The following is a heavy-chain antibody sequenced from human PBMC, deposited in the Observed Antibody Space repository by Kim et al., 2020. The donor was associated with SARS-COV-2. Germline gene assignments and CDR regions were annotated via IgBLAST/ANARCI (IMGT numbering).Heavy chain of an antibody. Sequence: SETLSLTCTVSGGSISSFYWSWIRQPPGKGLEWIGYIYNSGSTSYNPSLKSRVTISADTSKNQFSLKLSSVTAADTAVYYCARPVVSASRFYYYYYGMDVWGQGTTVTVYS. CDR2: IYNSGST. J-gene: IGHJ6*02. D-gene: IGHD2-15*01. CDR1: GGSISSFY. CDR3: ARPVVSASRFYYYYYGMDV. V-gene: IGHV4-59*08.